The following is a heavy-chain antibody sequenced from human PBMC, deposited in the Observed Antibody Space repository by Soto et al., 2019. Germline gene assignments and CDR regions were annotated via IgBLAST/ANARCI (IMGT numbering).Heavy chain of an antibody. CDR1: GFTFSSYA. CDR3: ATWRELWLRLDY. Sequence: EVQLLESGGGLVQPGGSLRLSCAASGFTFSSYAMSWVRQAPGKGLEWVSAISGSGGSTYYADSVKGRFTISRDNSKNTLYLQMNSLRAEDTAVYYCATWRELWLRLDYWGQGTLVTVSS. V-gene: IGHV3-23*01. D-gene: IGHD5-18*01. J-gene: IGHJ4*02. CDR2: ISGSGGST.